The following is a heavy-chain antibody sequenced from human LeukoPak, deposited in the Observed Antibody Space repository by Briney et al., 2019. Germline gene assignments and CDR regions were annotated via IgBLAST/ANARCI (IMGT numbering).Heavy chain of an antibody. D-gene: IGHD5-12*01. J-gene: IGHJ3*02. CDR2: ISWNSGSI. CDR3: AKDSGYSGYDYDAFDI. Sequence: GGSLRLSCAASGFTFDDYAMHWVRQAPGKGLEWVSGISWNSGSIGYADSVKGRFTISRDNAKNSLYLQMNSLRAEDMASYYCAKDSGYSGYDYDAFDIWGQGTMVTVSS. V-gene: IGHV3-9*03. CDR1: GFTFDDYA.